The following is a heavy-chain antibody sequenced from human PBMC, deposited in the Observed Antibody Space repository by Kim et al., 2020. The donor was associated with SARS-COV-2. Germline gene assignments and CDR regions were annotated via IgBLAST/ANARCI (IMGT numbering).Heavy chain of an antibody. CDR3: VKYTISEAMGEH. D-gene: IGHD3-16*01. CDR1: GFSFSAYA. Sequence: GGSLRLSCTASGFSFSAYALGWVRQAPGKGLEWVSGITYGAYTFYGVSVKGRFTISRDNSKNTIYMDRNNLRVEDTALYYCVKYTISEAMGEHWGQGTL. J-gene: IGHJ1*01. CDR2: ITYGAYT. V-gene: IGHV3-23*01.